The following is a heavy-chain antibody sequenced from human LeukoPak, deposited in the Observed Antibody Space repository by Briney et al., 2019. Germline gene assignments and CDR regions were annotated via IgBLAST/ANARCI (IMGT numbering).Heavy chain of an antibody. J-gene: IGHJ4*02. D-gene: IGHD7-27*01. Sequence: GASVKVSCKASGYTFTGYYMHWARQAPGQGLEWMGWMNPNSGNTGYAQKFQGRVTMTRNTSISTAYMELSSLRSEDTAVYYCARGLDLGRGAYWGQGTLVTVSS. CDR2: MNPNSGNT. CDR3: ARGLDLGRGAY. CDR1: GYTFTGYY. V-gene: IGHV1-8*02.